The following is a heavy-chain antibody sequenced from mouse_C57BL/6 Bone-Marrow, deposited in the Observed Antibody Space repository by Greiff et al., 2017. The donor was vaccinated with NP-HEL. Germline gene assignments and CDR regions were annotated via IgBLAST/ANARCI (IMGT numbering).Heavy chain of an antibody. V-gene: IGHV5-9-1*02. CDR3: TRDSGYSNYDAMDY. CDR1: GFTFSSYA. CDR2: ISSGGDYI. Sequence: DVQLVESGEGLVKPGGSLKLSCAASGFTFSSYAMSWVRQTPEKRLEWVAYISSGGDYIYYADTVKGRFTISRDNARNTLYLQMSSLKSEDTAMYYCTRDSGYSNYDAMDYWGQGTSVTVSS. J-gene: IGHJ4*01. D-gene: IGHD2-5*01.